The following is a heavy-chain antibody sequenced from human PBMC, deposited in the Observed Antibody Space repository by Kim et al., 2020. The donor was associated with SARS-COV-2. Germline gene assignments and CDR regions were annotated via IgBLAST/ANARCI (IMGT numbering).Heavy chain of an antibody. CDR2: IIPILGIA. Sequence: SVKVSCKASGGTFSSYAISWVRQAPGQGLEWMGRIIPILGIANYAQKFQGRVTITADKSTSTAYMELSSLRSEDTAVYYCARDRGIQLWLLGYWGQGTLVTVSS. D-gene: IGHD5-18*01. J-gene: IGHJ4*02. V-gene: IGHV1-69*04. CDR1: GGTFSSYA. CDR3: ARDRGIQLWLLGY.